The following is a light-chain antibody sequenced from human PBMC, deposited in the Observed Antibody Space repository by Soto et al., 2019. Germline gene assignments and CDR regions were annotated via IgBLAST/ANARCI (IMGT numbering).Light chain of an antibody. CDR1: QSVSSAF. Sequence: IVLTQSPGTLSLSPGVRATLSCRASQSVSSAFFAWYQKKPGQPLRLLIYATASRATGIPDRFSGSGSATDFTLTISRLEPEDFAVYYCQQYGDSPPTFGRGTKVEIK. V-gene: IGKV3-20*01. J-gene: IGKJ2*01. CDR3: QQYGDSPPT. CDR2: ATA.